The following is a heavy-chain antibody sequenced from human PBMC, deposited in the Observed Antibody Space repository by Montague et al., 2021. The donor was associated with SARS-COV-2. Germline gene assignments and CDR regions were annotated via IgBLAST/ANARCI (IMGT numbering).Heavy chain of an antibody. Sequence: SLRLSCSASGFTFDDYAMHWVRQAPGKGLEWVSGISWNSGSIGYXDSVKGRFTISRDNAKNSLYLQMNSLRAEDTALYYCAFYGDYALDYRGQGTLVTVSS. CDR2: ISWNSGSI. CDR3: AFYGDYALDY. V-gene: IGHV3-9*01. J-gene: IGHJ4*02. D-gene: IGHD4-17*01. CDR1: GFTFDDYA.